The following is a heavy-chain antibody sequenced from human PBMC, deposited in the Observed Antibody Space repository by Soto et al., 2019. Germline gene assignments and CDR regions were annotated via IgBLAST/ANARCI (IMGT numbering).Heavy chain of an antibody. J-gene: IGHJ4*02. CDR3: ARARATIAAAAIFDC. CDR2: VYRTGST. Sequence: SETLSLTCAVSGGSISTSNWWSWVRQPPGKGLEWIGEVYRTGSTNYNPSLESRLTISVDKSKNQFSLKLTSVTAADTAVYYCARARATIAAAAIFDCWGQGTLVTVS. CDR1: GGSISTSNW. V-gene: IGHV4-4*02. D-gene: IGHD6-13*01.